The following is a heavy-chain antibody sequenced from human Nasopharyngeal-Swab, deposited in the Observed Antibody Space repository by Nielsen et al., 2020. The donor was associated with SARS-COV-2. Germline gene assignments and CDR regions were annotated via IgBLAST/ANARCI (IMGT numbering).Heavy chain of an antibody. CDR3: ARDGIQLWRW. J-gene: IGHJ4*02. CDR1: GYTFTDYN. V-gene: IGHV1-2*02. CDR2: MKPNSGVT. D-gene: IGHD5-18*01. Sequence: ASVKVSCKASGYTFTDYNMHWVRQAPGQGLEWMGWMKPNSGVTNYAQNFQGRVTMASDTSSNTAYMELSRLRSDDTAVYYCARDGIQLWRWWGQGTLVTVSS.